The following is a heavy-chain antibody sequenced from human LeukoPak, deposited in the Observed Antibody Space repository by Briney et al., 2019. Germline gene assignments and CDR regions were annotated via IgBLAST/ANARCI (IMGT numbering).Heavy chain of an antibody. CDR2: ISSSSSYI. D-gene: IGHD6-6*01. CDR1: GFTFSSYS. J-gene: IGHJ3*02. CDR3: ANFKYGAARRNDAFDI. V-gene: IGHV3-21*04. Sequence: GGSLRLSCAASGFTFSSYSMNWVRQAPGKGLEWVSSISSSSSYIYYADSVKGRFTISRDNSKNTLYLQMNSLRAEDTAVCYCANFKYGAARRNDAFDIWGQGTMVTVSS.